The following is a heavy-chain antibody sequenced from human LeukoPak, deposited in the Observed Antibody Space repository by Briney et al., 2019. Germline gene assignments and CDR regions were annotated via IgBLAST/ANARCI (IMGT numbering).Heavy chain of an antibody. CDR2: IYSGGST. J-gene: IGHJ5*02. CDR1: GFTVSSNY. D-gene: IGHD6-19*01. Sequence: GGSLRLSCAASGFTVSSNYMSWVRQAPGKGLEWVSVIYSGGSTYYADSVKGRFTISRDNSKNTLYLQMNSLRAEDTAVYYCARVRGWYPHWFDPWGQGTLVTVSS. V-gene: IGHV3-53*01. CDR3: ARVRGWYPHWFDP.